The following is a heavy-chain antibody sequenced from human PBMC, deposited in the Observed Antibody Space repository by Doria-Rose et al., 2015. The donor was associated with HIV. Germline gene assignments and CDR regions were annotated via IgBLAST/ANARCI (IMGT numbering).Heavy chain of an antibody. CDR2: IKSKPDGGTT. J-gene: IGHJ4*02. D-gene: IGHD3-3*01. CDR3: TTAHYDFWSGSYYFDY. V-gene: IGHV3-15*01. CDR1: GFSFSDAW. Sequence: SGGGLVRPGGALRLSCAGSGFSFSDAWMSWVRQASGKGLGWVGRIKSKPDGGTTDYSAPVKGRFTISRDDSKDTVYLQMNSLKTEDTAFYYCTTAHYDFWSGSYYFDYWGQGALVTVSS.